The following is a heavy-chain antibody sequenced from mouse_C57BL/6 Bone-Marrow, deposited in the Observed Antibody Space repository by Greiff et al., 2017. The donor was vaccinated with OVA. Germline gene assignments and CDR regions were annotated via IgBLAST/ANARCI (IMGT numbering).Heavy chain of an antibody. CDR1: GYTFTDYY. CDR3: ARRGYYGSSYDYYAMDY. D-gene: IGHD1-1*01. CDR2: INPYNGGT. J-gene: IGHJ4*01. Sequence: EVKLVESGPVLVKPGASVKMSCKASGYTFTDYYMNWVKQSHGKSLEWIGVINPYNGGTSYNQKFKGKATLTVDKSSSTAYMELNSLTSEDSAVYYCARRGYYGSSYDYYAMDYWGQGTSVTVSS. V-gene: IGHV1-19*01.